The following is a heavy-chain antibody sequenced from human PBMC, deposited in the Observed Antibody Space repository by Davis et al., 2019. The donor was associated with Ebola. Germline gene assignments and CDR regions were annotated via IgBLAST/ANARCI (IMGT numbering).Heavy chain of an antibody. CDR2: ISHSGHT. J-gene: IGHJ4*02. V-gene: IGHV4-39*07. CDR3: ARVDDGGVDY. CDR1: GGSVSSSDYY. Sequence: SETLSLTCTVSGGSVSSSDYYWGWIRQPPGKGLEWIGDISHSGHTYYNPSLRSRLTISVDTSKNHFSLKLSSVTAADTAVYYCARVDDGGVDYWGQGTLVTVSS. D-gene: IGHD2-15*01.